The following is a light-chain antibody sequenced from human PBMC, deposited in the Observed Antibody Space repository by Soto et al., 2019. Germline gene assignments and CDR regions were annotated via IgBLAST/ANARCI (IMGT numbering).Light chain of an antibody. V-gene: IGKV3-20*01. CDR3: QYHDTSPAWT. J-gene: IGKJ1*01. CDR1: QSLTSSY. Sequence: ESVLTQSPGILSLSPGERATLSCRASQSLTSSYLAWYQQKPGQAPRLLIYAASRRATGIPDRFSGSGSGTDFTLLISRLEAEDSAVYYCQYHDTSPAWTFGQGTRVEIK. CDR2: AAS.